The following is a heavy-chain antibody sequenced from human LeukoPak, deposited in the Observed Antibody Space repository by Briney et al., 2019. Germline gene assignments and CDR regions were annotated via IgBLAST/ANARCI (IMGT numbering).Heavy chain of an antibody. CDR3: ARDMRMGSPEYFQH. J-gene: IGHJ1*01. V-gene: IGHV3-33*01. CDR1: GFTFSSYG. Sequence: PGRSLRLSCAASGFTFSSYGMHWVRQAPGKGLEWVAVIWYDGSNKYYADSVKGRFTISRDNSKNTLYLQMNSLRAEDTAVYYCARDMRMGSPEYFQHWGQGTLVTVSS. CDR2: IWYDGSNK. D-gene: IGHD3-10*01.